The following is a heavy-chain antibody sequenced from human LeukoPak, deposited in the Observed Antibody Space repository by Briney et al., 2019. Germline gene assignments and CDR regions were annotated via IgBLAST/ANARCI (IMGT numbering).Heavy chain of an antibody. V-gene: IGHV4-30-2*01. D-gene: IGHD3-22*01. CDR3: ARFYDSSGYYFAN. CDR2: IYHSGST. CDR1: GGSISSGGYS. J-gene: IGHJ4*02. Sequence: PSQTLSLTCAVSGGSISSGGYSWSWIRQPPGKGLEWIGNIYHSGSTYYNPSLKSRVTISVDRSKNQFSLKLSSVTAADTAVYYCARFYDSSGYYFANWGQGTLVTVSS.